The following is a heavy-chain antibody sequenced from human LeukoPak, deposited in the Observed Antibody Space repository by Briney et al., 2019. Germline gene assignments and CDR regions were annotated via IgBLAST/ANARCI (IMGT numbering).Heavy chain of an antibody. Sequence: GGSLRLSCAVSGLTFSNAWMNWVRQAPGKGLEWVAHIKSETNGGTADYAAAVEGRFTISRDDSKNTLYLQMNSLEIEDTAVYFCTTNPGSWGDFWGQGSLVTVSS. V-gene: IGHV3-15*07. J-gene: IGHJ4*02. CDR3: TTNPGSWGDF. D-gene: IGHD2-15*01. CDR2: IKSETNGGTA. CDR1: GLTFSNAW.